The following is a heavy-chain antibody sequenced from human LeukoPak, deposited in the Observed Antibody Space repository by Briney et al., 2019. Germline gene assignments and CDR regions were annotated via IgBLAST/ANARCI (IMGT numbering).Heavy chain of an antibody. J-gene: IGHJ5*02. CDR3: ARKIAVAGLRWFDP. Sequence: GGSLRLSCAASGFTFSSYWMNWVRQAPGKGLEWVANIKQDGSEKYYVDSVKGRFTISRDNAKNSLYLQMNSLRAEDTAVYYCARKIAVAGLRWFDPWGQGTLVTVSS. CDR2: IKQDGSEK. V-gene: IGHV3-7*01. CDR1: GFTFSSYW. D-gene: IGHD6-19*01.